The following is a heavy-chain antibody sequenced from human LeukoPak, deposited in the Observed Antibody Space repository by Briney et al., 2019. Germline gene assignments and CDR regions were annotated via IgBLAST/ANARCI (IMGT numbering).Heavy chain of an antibody. J-gene: IGHJ6*02. CDR1: GFTVSNNY. V-gene: IGHV3-33*08. D-gene: IGHD6-13*01. CDR3: AREYSPYYYYGMDV. CDR2: IWYDGSNK. Sequence: GGSLRLSCAASGFTVSNNYMSWFRQAPGKGLEWVAVIWYDGSNKYYADSVKGRFTISRDNSKNTLYLQMNSLRAEDTAVYYCAREYSPYYYYGMDVWGQGTTVTVSS.